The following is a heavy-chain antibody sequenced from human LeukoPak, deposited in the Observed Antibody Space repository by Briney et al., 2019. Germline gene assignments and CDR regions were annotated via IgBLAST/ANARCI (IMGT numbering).Heavy chain of an antibody. Sequence: GRSLRLSCAASGFTFSSYSMNWVRQAPGKGLEWVSYISSSSATIFYADSVKGRFTISRDNAKNSLYLQMNSLRPEDTAVYFCARDRHVPGLYYYYMDVWGKGTTVTVSS. CDR3: ARDRHVPGLYYYYMDV. CDR1: GFTFSSYS. CDR2: ISSSSATI. V-gene: IGHV3-48*01. D-gene: IGHD6-6*01. J-gene: IGHJ6*03.